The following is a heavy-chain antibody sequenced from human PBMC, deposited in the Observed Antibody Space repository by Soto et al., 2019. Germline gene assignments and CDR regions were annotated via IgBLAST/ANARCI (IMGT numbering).Heavy chain of an antibody. CDR2: ISGSGGST. CDR1: GFTFSSYA. V-gene: IGHV3-23*01. D-gene: IGHD3-10*01. CDR3: AKDSQLVWFGEILYGGHFDY. J-gene: IGHJ4*02. Sequence: EVQLLESGGGLVQPGGSLRLSCAASGFTFSSYAMSWVRQAPGKGLEWVSVISGSGGSTYYADSVKGRFTISRDKSKNTLYLQMNSLRAEDTAVYFCAKDSQLVWFGEILYGGHFDYWGQGTLVTVSS.